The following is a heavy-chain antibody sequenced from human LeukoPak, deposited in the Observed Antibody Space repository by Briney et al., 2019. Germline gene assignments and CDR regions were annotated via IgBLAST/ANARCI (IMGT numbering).Heavy chain of an antibody. CDR1: GSFFTSYW. CDR2: IYPGDSDT. CDR3: ASRPGDAFDI. V-gene: IGHV5-51*01. J-gene: IGHJ3*02. D-gene: IGHD6-6*01. Sequence: GASLQISCEGSGSFFTSYWNGWVRPLPGKGLEWMGIIYPGDSDTSYSPSFQGQVTISADKSISTAYLQWSSLKASDTAMYYCASRPGDAFDIWGQGTMVTVSS.